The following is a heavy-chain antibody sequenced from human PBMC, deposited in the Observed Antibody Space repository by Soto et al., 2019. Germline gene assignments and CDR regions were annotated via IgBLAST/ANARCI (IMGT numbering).Heavy chain of an antibody. CDR1: GFTFSSYG. V-gene: IGHV3-33*01. CDR3: AGEWRQWLRLRYYGMDV. J-gene: IGHJ6*02. Sequence: QVQLVESGGGVVQPGRSLRLSCAASGFTFSSYGMHWVRQAPGKGLEWVAVIWYDGSNKYYADSVKGRFTISRDNSKNTLYLQMNSLRAEDTAVYYCAGEWRQWLRLRYYGMDVWGQGTTVTVSS. D-gene: IGHD5-12*01. CDR2: IWYDGSNK.